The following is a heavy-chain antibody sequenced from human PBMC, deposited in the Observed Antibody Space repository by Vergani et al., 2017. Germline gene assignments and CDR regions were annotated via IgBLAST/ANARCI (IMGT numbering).Heavy chain of an antibody. J-gene: IGHJ5*02. CDR2: MNPKSGNT. Sequence: QEQLVQSGAEVRKPGASVKVSCKASGYNFTSFDINWVRLATGQGLEWMGWMNPKSGNTAYAAKFQGRITRTRDSSKDTAYMEMKSLRSEDTAIYFCARGVLDSKYRHNWFGPWGQGTVVTVSS. D-gene: IGHD3/OR15-3a*01. CDR3: ARGVLDSKYRHNWFGP. CDR1: GYNFTSFD. V-gene: IGHV1-8*01.